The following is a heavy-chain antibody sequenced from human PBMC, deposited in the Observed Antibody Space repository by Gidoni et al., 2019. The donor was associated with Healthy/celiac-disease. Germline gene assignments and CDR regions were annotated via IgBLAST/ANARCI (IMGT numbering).Heavy chain of an antibody. D-gene: IGHD5-12*01. V-gene: IGHV1-69*04. Sequence: QVQLVQSGAEVKKPGSSVKVSCKASGGTFSSYALSWVRQAPGQGLEWMGRIIPSLGIANYAQKFQGRVTITADKSTSTAYMELSSLRSEDTAVYYCAREGGGYDLDRRQDWFDPWGQGTLVTVSS. CDR3: AREGGGYDLDRRQDWFDP. CDR2: IIPSLGIA. CDR1: GGTFSSYA. J-gene: IGHJ5*02.